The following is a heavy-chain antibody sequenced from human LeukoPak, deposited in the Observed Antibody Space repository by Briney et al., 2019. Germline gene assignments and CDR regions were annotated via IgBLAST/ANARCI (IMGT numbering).Heavy chain of an antibody. CDR3: TTPGSSGWMFRFDP. J-gene: IGHJ5*02. CDR1: GFTFSGSA. V-gene: IGHV3-73*01. D-gene: IGHD6-19*01. CDR2: IRSKANSYAT. Sequence: GSLRLSCAASGFTFSGSAMHWVRQASGKGLEWVGRIRSKANSYATAYAASVKGRFTISRDDSKNTAYLQMNSLKTEDTAVYYCTTPGSSGWMFRFDPWGQGTLLTVSS.